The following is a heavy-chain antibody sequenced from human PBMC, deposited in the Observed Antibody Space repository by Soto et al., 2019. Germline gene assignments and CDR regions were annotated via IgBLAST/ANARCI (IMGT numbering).Heavy chain of an antibody. D-gene: IGHD2-15*01. CDR2: ISGGGGST. CDR1: GFTFTTYA. CDR3: AKAAKRACVASRIDY. V-gene: IGHV3-23*01. Sequence: EVQLLESGGDLVQPGGSLRLSCTASGFTFTTYAMSWVRQAPGKGLEWISAISGGGGSTYYAYSVKGRFRISRDNSKNTLPLQMNTLRAEDTAVYFCAKAAKRACVASRIDYWGQGTLVTVSS. J-gene: IGHJ4*02.